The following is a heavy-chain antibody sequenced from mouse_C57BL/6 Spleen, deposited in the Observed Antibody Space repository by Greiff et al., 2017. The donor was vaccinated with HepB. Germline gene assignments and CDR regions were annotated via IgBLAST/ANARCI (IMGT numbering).Heavy chain of an antibody. J-gene: IGHJ4*01. CDR2: INPSTGGT. Sequence: VQLQQSGPELVKPGASVKISCKASGYSFTGYYMNWVKQSPEQSLEWIGEINPSTGGTTYNQKFKAKATLTVDKSSSTAYMQLKSLTSEDSAVYYCARGNYYGSRYYAMDYWGQGTSVTVSS. V-gene: IGHV1-42*01. CDR3: ARGNYYGSRYYAMDY. D-gene: IGHD1-1*01. CDR1: GYSFTGYY.